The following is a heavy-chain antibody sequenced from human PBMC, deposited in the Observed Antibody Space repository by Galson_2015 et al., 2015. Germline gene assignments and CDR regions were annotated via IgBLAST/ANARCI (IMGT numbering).Heavy chain of an antibody. V-gene: IGHV3-15*01. Sequence: SLRLSCAASGFTFSDAWMTWVRQAPGKGLEWVGRVKTKPDGGTAAYAAPVRGRFTISRDDSRSTLYLQMNSLKNEDTAVYYCMSEHGGSGYWGQGTLVTVSS. D-gene: IGHD4-23*01. CDR3: MSEHGGSGY. J-gene: IGHJ4*02. CDR1: GFTFSDAW. CDR2: VKTKPDGGTA.